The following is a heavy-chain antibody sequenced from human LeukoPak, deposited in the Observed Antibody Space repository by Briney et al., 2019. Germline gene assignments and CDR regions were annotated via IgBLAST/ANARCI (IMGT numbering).Heavy chain of an antibody. V-gene: IGHV1-2*02. CDR1: GYTFTGYY. CDR3: ARDDCGGDCYSFDY. J-gene: IGHJ4*02. Sequence: ASVKVSCKASGYTFTGYYMHWVRQAPGQGLEWMGWINPNSGGTNYAQKFEGRVTMTRDTSISTAYMELSRLRSDDTAVYYCARDDCGGDCYSFDYWGQGTLVTVSS. CDR2: INPNSGGT. D-gene: IGHD2-21*02.